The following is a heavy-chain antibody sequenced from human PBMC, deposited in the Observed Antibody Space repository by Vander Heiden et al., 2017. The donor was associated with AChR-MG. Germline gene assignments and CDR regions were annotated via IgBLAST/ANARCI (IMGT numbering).Heavy chain of an antibody. Sequence: QVQLQESGPGLVKPSETLSLPCTVSGGPIRSYYWSWIRQPPGKGLEWIGYIYYSGSTNYNPSLKSRVTISVDTSKNQFSLKLSSVTAADTAVYYCARINSGHITGNYYGMDVWGQGTTVTVSS. V-gene: IGHV4-59*01. CDR2: IYYSGST. D-gene: IGHD3-10*01. CDR3: ARINSGHITGNYYGMDV. CDR1: GGPIRSYY. J-gene: IGHJ6*02.